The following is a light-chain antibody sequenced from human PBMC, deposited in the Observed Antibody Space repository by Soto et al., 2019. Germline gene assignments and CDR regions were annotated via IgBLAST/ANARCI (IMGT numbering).Light chain of an antibody. CDR3: QQYASSPLFT. CDR1: QSVSSSY. J-gene: IGKJ3*01. Sequence: EIVLTQSPGTLSLSPGERATLSCRASQSVSSSYLAWYQQKPGQAPRLLIYGASSRATGIPDRFSGSGSGTYFILTISRLEPEDFAVYYCQQYASSPLFTFGPGTKVDVK. V-gene: IGKV3-20*01. CDR2: GAS.